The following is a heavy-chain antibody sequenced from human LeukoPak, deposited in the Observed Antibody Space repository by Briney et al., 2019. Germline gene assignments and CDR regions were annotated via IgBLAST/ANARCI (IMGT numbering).Heavy chain of an antibody. CDR3: ARGGFVVVPAAKNNWFDP. D-gene: IGHD2-2*01. J-gene: IGHJ5*02. V-gene: IGHV4-30-4*08. Sequence: SQTLSLTCTLSGGSISSGDYYWSWLRQPPGKGLEWIGYIYYSGSTYYNPSLKSRATISVDTSKNQFSLKLSSVTAADTAVYYCARGGFVVVPAAKNNWFDPWGQGTLVTVSS. CDR2: IYYSGST. CDR1: GGSISSGDYY.